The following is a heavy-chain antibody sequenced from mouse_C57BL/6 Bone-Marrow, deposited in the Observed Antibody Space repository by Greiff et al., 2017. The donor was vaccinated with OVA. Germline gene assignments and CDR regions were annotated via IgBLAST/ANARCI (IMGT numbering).Heavy chain of an antibody. CDR3: ARTGFTTVVADYAMDY. V-gene: IGHV1-39*01. Sequence: EVQRVESGPELVKPGASVKISCKASGYSFTDYNMNWVKQSNGKSLEWIGVINPNYGTTSYNQKFKGKATLTVDQSSSTAYMQLNSLTSEDSAVYYCARTGFTTVVADYAMDYWGQGTSVTVSS. CDR2: INPNYGTT. J-gene: IGHJ4*01. D-gene: IGHD1-1*01. CDR1: GYSFTDYN.